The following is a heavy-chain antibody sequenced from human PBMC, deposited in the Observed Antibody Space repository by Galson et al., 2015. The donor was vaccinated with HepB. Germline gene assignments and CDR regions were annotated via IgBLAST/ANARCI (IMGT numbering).Heavy chain of an antibody. CDR1: GYSFSAYD. V-gene: IGHV1-18*01. CDR3: ARQWERIHFDY. CDR2: ITAYNGNT. J-gene: IGHJ4*02. Sequence: SVKVSCKASGYSFSAYDINWVRQAPGQGLEWMGGITAYNGNTKYAQKFQGRVTMTTDTSTSTAYMELRSLRSDDTAVYYCARQWERIHFDYWGQGTLVTVSS. D-gene: IGHD1-26*01.